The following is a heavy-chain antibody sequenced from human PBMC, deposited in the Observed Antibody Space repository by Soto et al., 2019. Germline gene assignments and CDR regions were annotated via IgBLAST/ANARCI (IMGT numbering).Heavy chain of an antibody. Sequence: GGSLRLSCAASGFTFSSYAMSWVRQAPGKGLEWVSTINNNGGSTYYADSVKGRFTISRDNSKNTLYLQMNSLRAEDTVVFYCAKDVSRDSGHKFDYWGQGTLVTVSS. D-gene: IGHD5-12*01. J-gene: IGHJ4*02. V-gene: IGHV3-23*01. CDR3: AKDVSRDSGHKFDY. CDR1: GFTFSSYA. CDR2: INNNGGST.